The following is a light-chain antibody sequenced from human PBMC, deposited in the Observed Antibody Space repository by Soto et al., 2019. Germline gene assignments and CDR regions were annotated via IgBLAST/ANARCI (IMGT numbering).Light chain of an antibody. CDR2: GAS. V-gene: IGKV3-15*01. J-gene: IGKJ4*01. CDR3: QQYNNWPPT. CDR1: QSVSSN. Sequence: EIVMTQSPATLSVSPGERATLSCRASQSVSSNLAWYQQKPGQAPRLLIYGASTRATGIPARFSGSGSGTDFTLTISSLHSEDFAVYYCQQYNNWPPTFGGGTKVEIK.